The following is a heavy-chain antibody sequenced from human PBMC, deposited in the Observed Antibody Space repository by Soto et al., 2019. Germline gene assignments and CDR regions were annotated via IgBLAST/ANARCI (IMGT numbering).Heavy chain of an antibody. CDR3: ARRWGDAFDF. V-gene: IGHV4-59*01. J-gene: IGHJ3*01. CDR1: GGSISSYY. D-gene: IGHD1-26*01. Sequence: SETLSLTCTVSGGSISSYYWSWIRQPPGKGLEWIGYIYYSGSTNYNPSLKSRVTISVDTSKNQFSLKLSSVTAADTAVYYCARRWGDAFDFWGQGAMVTVSS. CDR2: IYYSGST.